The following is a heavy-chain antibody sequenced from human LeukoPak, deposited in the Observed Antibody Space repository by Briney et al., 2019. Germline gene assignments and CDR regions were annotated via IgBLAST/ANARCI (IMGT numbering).Heavy chain of an antibody. CDR3: AKDLFGRYDSSGYPIRRIDY. CDR1: GFTFSSYA. Sequence: PGGSLRLSCAASGFTFSSYAMSWVRQAPGKGLEWVSAISGSGGSTYYADSVKGRFTISRDNSKNTLYLQMNSLRAEDTAVYYCAKDLFGRYDSSGYPIRRIDYRGQGTLVTVSS. CDR2: ISGSGGST. D-gene: IGHD3-22*01. V-gene: IGHV3-23*01. J-gene: IGHJ4*02.